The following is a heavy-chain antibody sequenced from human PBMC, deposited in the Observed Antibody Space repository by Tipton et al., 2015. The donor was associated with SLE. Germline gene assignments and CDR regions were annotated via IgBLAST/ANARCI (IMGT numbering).Heavy chain of an antibody. CDR1: GGSMRSHY. D-gene: IGHD6-13*01. J-gene: IGHJ5*02. CDR2: MYHSGST. CDR3: ARGWYSRNWEWWFDP. Sequence: LRLSCTVSGGSMRSHYWSWIRQPPGKGLEWIGYMYHSGSTKYNPSLKSRVTISLDTSKNQVSLKLTSVTAADTAVYYCARGWYSRNWEWWFDPWGQGTLVTVSS. V-gene: IGHV4-59*11.